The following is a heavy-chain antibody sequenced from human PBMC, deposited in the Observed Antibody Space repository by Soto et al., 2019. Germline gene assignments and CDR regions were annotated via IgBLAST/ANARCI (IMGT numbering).Heavy chain of an antibody. CDR2: MNPNSGNT. Sequence: ASVKVSCKASGYTFTSYDINWVRQATGQGLEWMGWMNPNSGNTGYAQKFQGRVTINRNTSISTAYMELSSLRSEATAVYYCARGPQGGSGWYVGYWGQGTLVTVSS. CDR3: ARGPQGGSGWYVGY. CDR1: GYTFTSYD. D-gene: IGHD6-19*01. V-gene: IGHV1-8*01. J-gene: IGHJ4*02.